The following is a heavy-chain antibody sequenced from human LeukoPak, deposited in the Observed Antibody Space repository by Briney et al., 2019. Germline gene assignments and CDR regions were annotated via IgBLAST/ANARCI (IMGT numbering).Heavy chain of an antibody. D-gene: IGHD2-15*01. CDR1: GFSVSSNY. J-gene: IGHJ4*02. Sequence: GGSLRLSCAASGFSVSSNYMSWVRQAPGKGVEWVSLIYSADSTYYADSVKGRFTISRDNSKNMLYLQMNSLRAEDTAVYYCARNTLLRDWGQGTLVTVSS. CDR3: ARNTLLRD. V-gene: IGHV3-66*01. CDR2: IYSADST.